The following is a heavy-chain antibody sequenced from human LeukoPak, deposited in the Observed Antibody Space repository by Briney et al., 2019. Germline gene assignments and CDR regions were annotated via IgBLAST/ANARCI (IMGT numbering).Heavy chain of an antibody. CDR2: ISSSGSTI. CDR3: ARWSGYDILTGHYCFDY. D-gene: IGHD3-9*01. CDR1: GFTFSSHT. V-gene: IGHV3-48*02. Sequence: PGGSLRLSCAASGFTFSSHTMNWVRQAPGKGLEWISDISSSGSTIYYADSVKGRFTISRDNTKNSLYLQMNSLRNEDTAVYYCARWSGYDILTGHYCFDYWAREPWSPSPQ. J-gene: IGHJ4*02.